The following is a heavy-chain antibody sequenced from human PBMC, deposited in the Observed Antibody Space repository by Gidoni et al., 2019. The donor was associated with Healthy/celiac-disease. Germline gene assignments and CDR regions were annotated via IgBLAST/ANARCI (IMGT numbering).Heavy chain of an antibody. D-gene: IGHD7-27*01. CDR3: ARVLGPLNVDHDY. J-gene: IGHJ4*02. CDR1: GFTCDDYG. Sequence: EVQLVESGGGVVRPGGSMRLACAASGFTCDDYGMSWVRQAPGKGLEWFSGINWNGGSTVYADSVKGRFTISRDNAKNSLYLQMNSLRAEDTALYYCARVLGPLNVDHDYWGQGTLVTVSS. CDR2: INWNGGST. V-gene: IGHV3-20*04.